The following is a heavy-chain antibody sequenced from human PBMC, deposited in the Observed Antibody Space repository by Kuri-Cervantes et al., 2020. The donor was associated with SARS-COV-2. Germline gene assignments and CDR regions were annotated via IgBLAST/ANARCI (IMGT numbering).Heavy chain of an antibody. Sequence: SQTLSLTCAVSGSSINYYYWTWIRQPPGKGLEWIGYISYSGSTNYNPSLKSRVTISVDTSKNQFSLKLSSVTAADTAVYYCARDTMSSSSWSRYYYYGMDVWGQGTTVTVSS. CDR1: GSSINYYY. CDR3: ARDTMSSSSWSRYYYYGMDV. CDR2: ISYSGST. D-gene: IGHD6-13*01. J-gene: IGHJ6*02. V-gene: IGHV4-59*01.